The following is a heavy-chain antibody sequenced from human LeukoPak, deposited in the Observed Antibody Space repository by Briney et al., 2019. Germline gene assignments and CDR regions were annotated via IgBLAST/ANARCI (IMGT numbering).Heavy chain of an antibody. Sequence: GSSLRLSCAASGFAYSAYGMHWVRQAPGKGLERVAGLSYDGTNGYYAGSVKGRLTISRDNSKNTLDLQMNSLRAEDTAVYYCAKGLNSGWYGQSFDLWGQGTLVTVSS. J-gene: IGHJ4*02. CDR2: LSYDGTNG. CDR1: GFAYSAYG. D-gene: IGHD6-19*01. V-gene: IGHV3-30*18. CDR3: AKGLNSGWYGQSFDL.